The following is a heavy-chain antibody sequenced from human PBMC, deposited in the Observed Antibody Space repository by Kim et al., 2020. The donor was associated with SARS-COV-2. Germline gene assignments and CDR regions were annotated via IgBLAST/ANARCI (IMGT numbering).Heavy chain of an antibody. D-gene: IGHD3-9*01. V-gene: IGHV4-34*01. Sequence: SRVTISGDTSKNQFSLKLSSVTAADTAVYYCARGQARYFDWLKGNNWFDPWGQGTLVTVSS. CDR3: ARGQARYFDWLKGNNWFDP. J-gene: IGHJ5*02.